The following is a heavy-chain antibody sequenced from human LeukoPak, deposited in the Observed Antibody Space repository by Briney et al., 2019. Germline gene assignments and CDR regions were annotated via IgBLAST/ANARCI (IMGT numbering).Heavy chain of an antibody. J-gene: IGHJ4*02. Sequence: GGSLRLSCAASGFTFSSYWMSWVRQAPGKGLEWVANIRQDGSEKYYVDSVKGRLTISRDNAKNSLYLQMNSLRAEDTAVYYCARDIAAAGTGYWGQGTLVTVSS. CDR3: ARDIAAAGTGY. CDR2: IRQDGSEK. V-gene: IGHV3-7*01. D-gene: IGHD6-13*01. CDR1: GFTFSSYW.